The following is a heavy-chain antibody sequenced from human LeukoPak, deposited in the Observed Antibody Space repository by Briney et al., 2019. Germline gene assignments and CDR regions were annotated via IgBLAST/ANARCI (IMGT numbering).Heavy chain of an antibody. CDR2: IYYSGST. Sequence: SETLSLTCTVSGGSISSYYWSWIRQPPGKGLEWIGYIYYSGSTNYNPSLKSRVTISVDTSKNQFSLKLNSVTPEDTAVYYCARSKGRMRQLVSQNKYYFDYWGQGTLVTVSS. CDR3: ARSKGRMRQLVSQNKYYFDY. J-gene: IGHJ4*02. V-gene: IGHV4-59*12. CDR1: GGSISSYY. D-gene: IGHD6-13*01.